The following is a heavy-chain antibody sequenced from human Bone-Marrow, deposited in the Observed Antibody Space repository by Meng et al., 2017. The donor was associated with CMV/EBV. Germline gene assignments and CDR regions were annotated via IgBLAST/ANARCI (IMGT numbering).Heavy chain of an antibody. V-gene: IGHV5-51*01. CDR3: ARLVPYGMDV. Sequence: GESLKISCKGSGYSFTRYWIGWVRQMPGKGLEWMGIIYPGDSDTRYSPSSQGQVKISTDKPISTAYLQWSSLKASDTAIYYGARLVPYGMDVWGQGTMVTVSS. CDR1: GYSFTRYW. J-gene: IGHJ6*02. CDR2: IYPGDSDT.